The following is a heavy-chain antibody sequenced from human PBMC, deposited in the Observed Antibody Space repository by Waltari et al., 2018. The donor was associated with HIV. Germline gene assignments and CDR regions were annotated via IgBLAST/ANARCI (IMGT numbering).Heavy chain of an antibody. D-gene: IGHD3-22*01. J-gene: IGHJ4*02. CDR3: VTNGEMIGHGCFFDY. CDR1: GDSSSGFY. Sequence: QVQLQQWGAGLLKPSETLSLTCAVYGDSSSGFYRSWIRQPPGKGPEWIGEINHSVSTKYNPTLQSGVTISLDTSKNQFSLQLTSVTAADTAVYYCVTNGEMIGHGCFFDYWDLGALVTVSS. CDR2: INHSVST. V-gene: IGHV4-34*02.